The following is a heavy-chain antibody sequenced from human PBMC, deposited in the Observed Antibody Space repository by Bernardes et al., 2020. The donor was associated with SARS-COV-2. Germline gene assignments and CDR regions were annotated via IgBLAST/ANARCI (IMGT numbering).Heavy chain of an antibody. Sequence: VGSLRLSCVASGFTFTNYAMSWVRQAPGKGLEWVSGISNTGGTTYDADFVKGRFTISRDNSKNTLHLQMNSLRVEDTAVYFCAKGGDGYNFDYYGMDVWGQGTTVTVSS. D-gene: IGHD1-20*01. V-gene: IGHV3-23*01. CDR1: GFTFTNYA. J-gene: IGHJ6*02. CDR2: ISNTGGTT. CDR3: AKGGDGYNFDYYGMDV.